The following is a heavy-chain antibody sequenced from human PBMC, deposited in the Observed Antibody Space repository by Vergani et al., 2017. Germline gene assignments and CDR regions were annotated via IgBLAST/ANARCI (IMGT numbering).Heavy chain of an antibody. CDR1: GYTFTSYA. CDR2: INAGNGNT. V-gene: IGHV1-3*01. CDR3: AAAYGDYRRVDAFDI. D-gene: IGHD4-17*01. J-gene: IGHJ3*02. Sequence: QVQLVQSGAEVKKPGASVKVSCKASGYTFTSYAMHWVRQAPGQRLEWMGWINAGNGNTKYSQKFQGRVTITRDTSASTAYMELSSLRSEDTAVYYCAAAYGDYRRVDAFDIWGQGTMVTVSS.